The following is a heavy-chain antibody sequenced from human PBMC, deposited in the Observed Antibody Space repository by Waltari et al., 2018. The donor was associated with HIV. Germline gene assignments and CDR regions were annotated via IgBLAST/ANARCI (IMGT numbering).Heavy chain of an antibody. J-gene: IGHJ3*02. CDR2: TGGAGDDA. V-gene: IGHV3-23*04. Sequence: EGELVESGGGLVLPGGSLRRSCAGTRFLFGDYGMRRVRQAPGKGLEWVSSTGGAGDDAYYADSVKGRFTISRDHSKKTLHLQMNSLRAEDTAVYYCAKDHFARNSLWDAFDIWGQGTMVTVSS. CDR1: RFLFGDYG. D-gene: IGHD2-21*01. CDR3: AKDHFARNSLWDAFDI.